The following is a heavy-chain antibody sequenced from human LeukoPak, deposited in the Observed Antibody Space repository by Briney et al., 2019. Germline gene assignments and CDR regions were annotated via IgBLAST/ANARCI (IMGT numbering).Heavy chain of an antibody. D-gene: IGHD3-10*01. V-gene: IGHV1-3*01. CDR1: GYTFSSYA. CDR3: ARAKYYGSGSRAFDI. CDR2: INAGNGNT. J-gene: IGHJ3*02. Sequence: ASVKVSCKASGYTFSSYAMHWVRQAPGQRLEWMGWINAGNGNTKYSQKFQGRVTITRDTSASTAYMELSSLRSEDTAVYYCARAKYYGSGSRAFDIWGQGTMVTVSS.